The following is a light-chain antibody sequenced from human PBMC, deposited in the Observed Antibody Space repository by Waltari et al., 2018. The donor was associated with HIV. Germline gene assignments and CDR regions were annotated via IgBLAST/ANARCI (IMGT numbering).Light chain of an antibody. CDR3: SSYSRQGDSYI. CDR2: DVR. J-gene: IGLJ1*01. CDR1: VGDIGSYNF. V-gene: IGLV2-14*01. Sequence: QSVLTQPASMSGSPGQSITIPCTGSVGDIGSYNFVSWFQKYPDQAPTLIIFDVRSRPSVVVSRVSGSKTGNTASLTISGLQTEDEATYFCSSYSRQGDSYIVGTGT.